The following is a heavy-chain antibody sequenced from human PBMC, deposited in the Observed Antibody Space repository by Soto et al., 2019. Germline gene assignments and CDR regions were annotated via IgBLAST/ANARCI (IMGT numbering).Heavy chain of an antibody. CDR1: GYTFTNYA. CDR3: ARAGFCSTTSCSDAFDI. D-gene: IGHD2-2*01. Sequence: QVQLVQSGAEVKKPGASVKVSCKASGYTFTNYAMHWVRQAPGQRPEWMGWINAGNGNTKFSQRFQGRVTITRDTSANIAYMELSSLTSEDTAVYYCARAGFCSTTSCSDAFDIRGQGTMVTVSS. V-gene: IGHV1-3*01. J-gene: IGHJ3*02. CDR2: INAGNGNT.